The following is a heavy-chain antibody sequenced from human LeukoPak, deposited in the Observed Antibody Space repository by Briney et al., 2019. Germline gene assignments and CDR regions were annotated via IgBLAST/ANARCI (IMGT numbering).Heavy chain of an antibody. V-gene: IGHV4-34*01. CDR2: INHSGST. D-gene: IGHD6-19*01. CDR3: ARRTSGWYVPYYYMDV. CDR1: GGSFSGYY. J-gene: IGHJ6*03. Sequence: SETPSLTCAVYGGSFSGYYWSWIRQPPGKGLEWIGEINHSGSTNYNPSLKSRVTISVDTSKNQFSLKLSSVTAADTAVYYCARRTSGWYVPYYYMDVWGKGTTVTVSS.